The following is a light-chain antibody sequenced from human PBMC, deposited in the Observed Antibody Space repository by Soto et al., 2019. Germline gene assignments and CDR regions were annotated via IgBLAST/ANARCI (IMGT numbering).Light chain of an antibody. Sequence: EIVLTQSPATLSLSPGERATLSCRASQSVSSYLAWYQQKPGQAPRLLIYDASNRATGIPARFSASGSGTDFTLTFSSLEPEDSAVYYCQQRSNWPGFGGGTKVDIK. V-gene: IGKV3-11*01. CDR2: DAS. J-gene: IGKJ4*01. CDR3: QQRSNWPG. CDR1: QSVSSY.